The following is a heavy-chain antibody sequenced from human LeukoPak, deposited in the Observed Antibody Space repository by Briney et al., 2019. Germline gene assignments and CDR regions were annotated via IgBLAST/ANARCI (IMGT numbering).Heavy chain of an antibody. V-gene: IGHV3-11*04. CDR1: GFTFSDYY. Sequence: KSGGSLRLSCAASGFTFSDYYMSWIRQAPGKGLEWVSYISSSGSTIYYADSVKGRFTISRDNAKNSLYLQMNSLRAEDTAVYYCSGSYRGARVDYWGQGTLVTVSS. CDR2: ISSSGSTI. J-gene: IGHJ4*02. CDR3: SGSYRGARVDY. D-gene: IGHD1-26*01.